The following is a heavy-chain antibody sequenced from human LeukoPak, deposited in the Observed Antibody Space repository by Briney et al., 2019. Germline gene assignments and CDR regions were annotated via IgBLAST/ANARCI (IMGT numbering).Heavy chain of an antibody. CDR2: IRYDGSNK. CDR1: GFTFSSYG. D-gene: IGHD6-19*01. J-gene: IGHJ1*01. CDR3: AKDGVRYSSGFAEYFQH. Sequence: GGSLRLSCAASGFTFSSYGMHWVRQAPGKGLEWVAFIRYDGSNKYYADSVKGRFTISRDNSKNTLYLQMNSLRAEDTAVYYCAKDGVRYSSGFAEYFQHWGQGTLVTVSS. V-gene: IGHV3-30*02.